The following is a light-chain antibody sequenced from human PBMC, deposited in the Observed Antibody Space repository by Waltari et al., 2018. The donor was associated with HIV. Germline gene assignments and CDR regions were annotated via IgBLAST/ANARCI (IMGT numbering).Light chain of an antibody. J-gene: IGLJ2*01. CDR1: SGHSSYA. CDR3: QTWGTGIHVV. Sequence: QLVLTQSPSASASLGASVKLTCTLSSGHSSYAIAWHQQQPEQGPRYLMKLNSDGSHSKGGGIPDRFSGSSSGAERYLTISSLQSEDEADYYCQTWGTGIHVVFGGGTKLTVL. CDR2: LNSDGSH. V-gene: IGLV4-69*01.